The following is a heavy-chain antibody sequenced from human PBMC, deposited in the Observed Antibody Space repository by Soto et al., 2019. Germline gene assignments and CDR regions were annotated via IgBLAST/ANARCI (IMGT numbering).Heavy chain of an antibody. CDR2: IIPIFGTA. CDR3: ARERDTAMVNEPLGCMDV. Sequence: QVQLVQSGAEVKKPGSSVKVSCKASGGTFSSYAISWVRQAPGQGLEWMGGIIPIFGTANYAQKFQGRVTITADEATSTAYMELGSLRSEDTAVYYCARERDTAMVNEPLGCMDVWGQGTTVTVSS. J-gene: IGHJ6*02. V-gene: IGHV1-69*12. D-gene: IGHD5-18*01. CDR1: GGTFSSYA.